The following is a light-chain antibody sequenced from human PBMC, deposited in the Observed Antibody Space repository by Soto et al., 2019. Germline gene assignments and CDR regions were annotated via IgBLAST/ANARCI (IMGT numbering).Light chain of an antibody. Sequence: EIVLTQSPGTLXLSPGERATXSXRASQSVSSSYLAWYQQKPGQAPRLLIYGASSRATGIPDRFSGSGSGTDFTLTISRLEPEDFAVYYCQQYGSSPLYTFGQGTKLEIK. J-gene: IGKJ2*01. CDR1: QSVSSSY. CDR2: GAS. V-gene: IGKV3-20*01. CDR3: QQYGSSPLYT.